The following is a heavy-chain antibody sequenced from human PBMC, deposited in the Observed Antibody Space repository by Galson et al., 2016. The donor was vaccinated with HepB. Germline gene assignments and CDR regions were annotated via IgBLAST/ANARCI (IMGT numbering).Heavy chain of an antibody. CDR1: GFTFDDYA. D-gene: IGHD2-15*01. CDR2: ISWNSGNI. CDR3: ARGYLNYFEH. V-gene: IGHV3-9*01. J-gene: IGHJ4*02. Sequence: SLRLSCAASGFTFDDYAMHWVRQAPGKGLEWVSSISWNSGNIGHADSVKGRFNISRDNAKNSLYLQMNSLRAEDTALYYCARGYLNYFEHWGQGTLVTVSP.